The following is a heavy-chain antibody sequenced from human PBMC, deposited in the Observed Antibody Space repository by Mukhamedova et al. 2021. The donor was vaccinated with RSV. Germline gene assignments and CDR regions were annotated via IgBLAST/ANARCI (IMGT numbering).Heavy chain of an antibody. D-gene: IGHD2-2*02. Sequence: GSTYYNPSLKSRVTISVDTSKNQFSLKLSSVTAADTAVYYCARDRRVPAAIEGDGIDPWGQGTLVTVSS. CDR3: ARDRRVPAAIEGDGIDP. CDR2: GST. V-gene: IGHV4-31*02. J-gene: IGHJ5*02.